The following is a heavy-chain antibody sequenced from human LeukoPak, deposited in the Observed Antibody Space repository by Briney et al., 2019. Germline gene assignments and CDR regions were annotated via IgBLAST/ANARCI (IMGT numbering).Heavy chain of an antibody. CDR3: AKSSSYCTDGVCYTYYYYGMDV. CDR2: ISGSGGST. Sequence: GASLRLSCAASGFTFSSYAMSWVRQAPGKGLEWVSAISGSGGSTYYADSVKGRFTISRDNSKSTLYLQMNSLRAEDTAVYYCAKSSSYCTDGVCYTYYYYGMDVWGQGTTVTVSS. V-gene: IGHV3-23*01. D-gene: IGHD2-8*01. CDR1: GFTFSSYA. J-gene: IGHJ6*02.